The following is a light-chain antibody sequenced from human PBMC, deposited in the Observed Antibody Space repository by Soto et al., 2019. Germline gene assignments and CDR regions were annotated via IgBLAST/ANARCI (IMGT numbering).Light chain of an antibody. CDR3: QQYNKWPRT. CDR1: ESVSNN. J-gene: IGKJ4*01. CDR2: HAS. Sequence: EIVMTQSPATLSVSPGERATLSCRASESVSNNLAWYQQKPGQAPRLLIYHASTRATGIPARFSGSGSGTELTLTITSLQPEDSAAYYCQQYNKWPRTFGGGTRVEIK. V-gene: IGKV3-15*01.